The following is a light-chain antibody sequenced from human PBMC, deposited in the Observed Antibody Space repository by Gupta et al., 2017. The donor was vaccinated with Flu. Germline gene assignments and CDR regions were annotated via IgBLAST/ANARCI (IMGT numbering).Light chain of an antibody. CDR2: ELR. CDR3: RSYESNDKWV. Sequence: TSSDVGGYDQVSWQHQHTGNAPVLMVVELRKWPAGVPVRVSGYTSGNSASLTISGLQAEDEADYYCRSYESNDKWVFGGGTKLTVL. J-gene: IGLJ3*02. V-gene: IGLV2-8*01. CDR1: SSDVGGYDQ.